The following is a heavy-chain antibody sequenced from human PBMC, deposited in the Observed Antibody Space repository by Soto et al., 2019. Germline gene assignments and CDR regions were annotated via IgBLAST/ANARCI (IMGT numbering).Heavy chain of an antibody. CDR3: ARDPGTSMIENYYNGMDV. V-gene: IGHV4-4*07. CDR1: DDYIRNYF. J-gene: IGHJ6*02. Sequence: SETLSLTCPVSDDYIRNYFWSWIRQPAGKGLEWIGRIYTSGSSNYNPSLKSRLTMSVDTSKNQVSLNLRSVTAADTAVYYCARDPGTSMIENYYNGMDVWGRGTTVTVS. CDR2: IYTSGSS. D-gene: IGHD3-16*01.